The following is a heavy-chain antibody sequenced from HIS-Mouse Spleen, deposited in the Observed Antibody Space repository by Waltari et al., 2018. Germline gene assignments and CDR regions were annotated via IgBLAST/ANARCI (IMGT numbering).Heavy chain of an antibody. Sequence: RYSPSLKNRLTITKDTSKNQVVLTMTNMDPADTATYYCARRGYSSSWYQHWGQGTLVTVSS. CDR3: ARRGYSSSWYQH. J-gene: IGHJ1*01. D-gene: IGHD6-13*01. V-gene: IGHV2-5*01.